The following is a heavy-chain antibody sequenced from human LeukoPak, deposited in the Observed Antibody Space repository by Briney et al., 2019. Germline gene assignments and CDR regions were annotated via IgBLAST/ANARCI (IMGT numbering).Heavy chain of an antibody. CDR2: IIPIFGTA. CDR3: ARERRVTIFGVVFDAFDI. J-gene: IGHJ3*02. D-gene: IGHD3-3*01. Sequence: SVKVSCKASGYTFTSYGISWVRQAPGQGLEWMGGIIPIFGTANYAQKFQGRVTITADKSTSTAYMELSSLRSEDTAVYYCARERRVTIFGVVFDAFDIWGQGTMVTVSS. CDR1: GYTFTSYG. V-gene: IGHV1-69*06.